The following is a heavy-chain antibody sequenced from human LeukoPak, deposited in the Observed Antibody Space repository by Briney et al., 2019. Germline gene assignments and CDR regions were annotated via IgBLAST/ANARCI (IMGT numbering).Heavy chain of an antibody. Sequence: GGSLRLSCAASGFSVSSNYMSWVRQAPGKGLEWVSTLYSGGTSDYADSVKGRFTISRDNSKNTLYLQMNSLRAEDTAVYYCARIVGVGYMDVWGKGTTVTISS. CDR3: ARIVGVGYMDV. D-gene: IGHD3-16*01. CDR1: GFSVSSNY. CDR2: LYSGGTS. J-gene: IGHJ6*03. V-gene: IGHV3-66*01.